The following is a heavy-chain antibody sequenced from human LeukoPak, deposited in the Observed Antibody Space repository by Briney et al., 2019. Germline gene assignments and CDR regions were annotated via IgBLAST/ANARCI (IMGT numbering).Heavy chain of an antibody. J-gene: IGHJ4*02. Sequence: ASVKVSCKASGGTFSSYAISWVRQATGQGLEWMGWMNPNSGNTAYAQKFQGRVTISSNTSISTVYMEVSSLRSEDTAVYYCAREDYYDSGSNDYWGQGTLVTVSS. D-gene: IGHD3-22*01. CDR1: GGTFSSYA. V-gene: IGHV1-8*03. CDR2: MNPNSGNT. CDR3: AREDYYDSGSNDY.